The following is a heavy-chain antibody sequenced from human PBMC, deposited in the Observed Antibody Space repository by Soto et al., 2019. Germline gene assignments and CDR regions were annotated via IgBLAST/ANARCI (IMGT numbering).Heavy chain of an antibody. V-gene: IGHV4-34*01. CDR1: GGSFSGYY. CDR2: INHSGST. J-gene: IGHJ6*02. D-gene: IGHD3-3*01. Sequence: SETLSLTCAVYGGSFSGYYWSWIRQPPGKGLEWIGEINHSGSTNYNPSLKSRVTISVDTSKNQFSLKLSSVTAADTAVYYCARGRDYDFWSGYYPPADVWGQVTTVPVSS. CDR3: ARGRDYDFWSGYYPPADV.